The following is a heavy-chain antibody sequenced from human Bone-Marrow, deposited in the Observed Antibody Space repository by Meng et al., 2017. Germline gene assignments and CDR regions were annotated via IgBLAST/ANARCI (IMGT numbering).Heavy chain of an antibody. J-gene: IGHJ4*02. D-gene: IGHD6-13*01. V-gene: IGHV1-2*06. CDR1: GYTFTGYY. CDR3: ARDAGRAAGPR. CDR2: IDCNNGGA. Sequence: QMQLGQSGAEVKQPGASVRVSCKASGYTFTGYYIHWVRQAPGQGLEWLGRIDCNNGGAIYAQKFQDRVTMTRDTSITTACMDLSRLTSDDTAVYYCARDAGRAAGPRWGQGTLVTVSS.